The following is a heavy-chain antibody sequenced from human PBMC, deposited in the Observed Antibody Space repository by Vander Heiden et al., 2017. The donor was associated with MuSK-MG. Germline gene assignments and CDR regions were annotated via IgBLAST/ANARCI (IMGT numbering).Heavy chain of an antibody. CDR3: ARNAVIISSGWYYFDY. Sequence: QLQLQESGPGLVKPPETLPLTRTVPGGSISSSCYYWCWFRQPPGNGLDWIGSIYYSGSAYCNPSLKSRVTISVDTSKNQFSLKLSSVTAADTAVYYCARNAVIISSGWYYFDYWGQGTLVTVSS. V-gene: IGHV4-39*01. D-gene: IGHD6-19*01. CDR1: GGSISSSCYY. J-gene: IGHJ4*02. CDR2: IYYSGSA.